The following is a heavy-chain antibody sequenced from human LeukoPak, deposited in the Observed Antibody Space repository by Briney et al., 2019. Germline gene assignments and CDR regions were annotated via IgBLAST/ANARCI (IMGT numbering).Heavy chain of an antibody. V-gene: IGHV4-31*03. J-gene: IGHJ5*02. CDR3: ARNRLTAGEPNWFDP. Sequence: SKTLSLTCTVSGGSISSGGYYWSWIRQHPGKGLEWIGYIYYSGSTYYNPSLKSRVTISVDASKNQFSLKLSSVTAADTAVYYCARNRLTAGEPNWFDPWGQGTLVTVSS. CDR1: GGSISSGGYY. CDR2: IYYSGST. D-gene: IGHD2-21*02.